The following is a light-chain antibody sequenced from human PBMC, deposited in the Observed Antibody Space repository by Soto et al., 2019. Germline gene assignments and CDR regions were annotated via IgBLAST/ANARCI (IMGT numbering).Light chain of an antibody. CDR3: QQYHSTPWT. V-gene: IGKV4-1*01. J-gene: IGKJ1*01. Sequence: DVVMTKSPDSLAVSLGARATINCKSSQSVLYSSNNKNYLAWHQQKPGQPPKLLIYWASTRESGVPDRFSGSGSGTDFTLTISSLQAEDVAVYYCQQYHSTPWTFGQGTKVDI. CDR2: WAS. CDR1: QSVLYSSNNKNY.